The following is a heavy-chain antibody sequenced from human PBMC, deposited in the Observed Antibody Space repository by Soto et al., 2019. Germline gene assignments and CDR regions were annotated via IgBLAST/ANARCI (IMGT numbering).Heavy chain of an antibody. Sequence: GGSLRLSCAASGFDVSNTDMSWVRQAPGKGLEWVSVIYSGGYTNYADSVKGRFIVSRDNAKNSLYLQMNSLRAEDTAVYYCARDGSRGLITIFGVVTEHSYYGMDVWGQGTTVTVSS. CDR2: IYSGGYT. D-gene: IGHD3-3*01. CDR3: ARDGSRGLITIFGVVTEHSYYGMDV. CDR1: GFDVSNTD. V-gene: IGHV3-66*01. J-gene: IGHJ6*02.